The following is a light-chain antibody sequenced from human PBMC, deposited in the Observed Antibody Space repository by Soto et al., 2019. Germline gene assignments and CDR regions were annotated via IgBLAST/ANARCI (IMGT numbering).Light chain of an antibody. V-gene: IGKV2-28*01. J-gene: IGKJ4*01. CDR2: LGS. Sequence: DIVMTQSPLSLPVTPGESASISCRSSQSLLSSNGYNYLDWYLQKPGQSPQLLIYLGSNRASGVPDRFSGSGSGTLFTLKVSRVEAEDVGVYYCMQALQTPLTFGGGTKVEIK. CDR1: QSLLSSNGYNY. CDR3: MQALQTPLT.